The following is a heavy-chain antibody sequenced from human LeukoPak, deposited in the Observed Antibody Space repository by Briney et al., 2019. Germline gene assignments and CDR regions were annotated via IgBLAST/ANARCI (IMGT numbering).Heavy chain of an antibody. CDR2: IYYSGST. D-gene: IGHD3-16*02. V-gene: IGHV4-39*07. Sequence: PSETLSLTCTVSGGSISSSSYYWGWIRQPPGKGLEWIGSIYYSGSTYYNPSLKSRVTISVDTSKNQFSLELSSVTAADTAVYYCARDVSDHYYMDVWGKGTTVTVSS. CDR1: GGSISSSSYY. CDR3: ARDVSDHYYMDV. J-gene: IGHJ6*03.